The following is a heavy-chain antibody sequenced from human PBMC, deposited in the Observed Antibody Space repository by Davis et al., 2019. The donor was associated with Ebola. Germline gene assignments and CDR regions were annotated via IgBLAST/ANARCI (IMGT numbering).Heavy chain of an antibody. Sequence: AASVKVSCKASGYTFTSYGISWVRQAPGQGLEWMGWINAGNGNTKYSQKFQGRVTITRDTSASTAYMELSSLRSEDTAVYYCALDSGSYGVDYWGQGTLVTVSS. D-gene: IGHD1-26*01. CDR1: GYTFTSYG. V-gene: IGHV1-18*01. J-gene: IGHJ4*02. CDR2: INAGNGNT. CDR3: ALDSGSYGVDY.